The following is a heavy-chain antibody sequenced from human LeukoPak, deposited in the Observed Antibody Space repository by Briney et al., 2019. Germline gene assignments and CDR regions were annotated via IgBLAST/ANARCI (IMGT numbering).Heavy chain of an antibody. D-gene: IGHD3-10*01. CDR3: ARHERALLWFGELYWFDP. V-gene: IGHV4-39*01. CDR1: GGSISSSSYY. CDR2: IKHSGST. Sequence: SSETLSLTCTVSGGSISSSSYYWGWIRQPPGKGLEWIGEIKHSGSTNYNPSLKSRVTISVDTSKNQFSLKLSSVTAADTAVYYCARHERALLWFGELYWFDPWGQGTLVTVYS. J-gene: IGHJ5*02.